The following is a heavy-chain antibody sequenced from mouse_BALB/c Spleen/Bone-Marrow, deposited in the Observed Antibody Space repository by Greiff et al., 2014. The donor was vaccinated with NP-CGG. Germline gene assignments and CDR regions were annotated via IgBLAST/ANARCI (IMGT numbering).Heavy chain of an antibody. CDR1: GDSITSGY. D-gene: IGHD3-1*01. V-gene: IGHV3-8*02. CDR3: ARSGSSGYHYYAMDY. Sequence: EVQLQQSGPSLVKPSQTLSLTCSVTGDSITSGYWNWIRKFPGNKLEYMGFISYSSSTYYNPSLKSRISITRDTSKNLYYLLLNSVTTEDSATYYCARSGSSGYHYYAMDYWGQGTSVTVSS. J-gene: IGHJ4*01. CDR2: ISYSSST.